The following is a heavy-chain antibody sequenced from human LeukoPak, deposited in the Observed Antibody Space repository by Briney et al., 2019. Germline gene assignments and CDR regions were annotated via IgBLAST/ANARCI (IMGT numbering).Heavy chain of an antibody. CDR3: ARGRKYTSGYRVTELGSGYSDY. Sequence: PSETLSLTCTVSGGSINSDYWSWIGQPPGKGLQWIGYIYYRGINNYNPSLKSRVTISVDTSKEQFSLKLSSVTAADTAVYYCARGRKYTSGYRVTELGSGYSDYWGQGTLVTVSS. D-gene: IGHD5-18*01. CDR2: IYYRGIN. V-gene: IGHV4-59*01. J-gene: IGHJ4*02. CDR1: GGSINSDY.